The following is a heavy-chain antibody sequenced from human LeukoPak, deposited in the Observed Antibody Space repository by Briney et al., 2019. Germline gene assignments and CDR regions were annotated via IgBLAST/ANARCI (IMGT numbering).Heavy chain of an antibody. J-gene: IGHJ5*02. V-gene: IGHV3-23*01. CDR2: ISGSAGST. CDR1: GFAFSSCA. D-gene: IGHD6-6*01. Sequence: GGSLRLSCAASGFAFSSCAMSWVRQAPGKGLEWVSGISGSAGSTNYADSVKGRFTISRDNSKNTLYLQMNSLRAEDTAVYYCARAIMVPSIAARPGWFDPWGQGTLVTVSS. CDR3: ARAIMVPSIAARPGWFDP.